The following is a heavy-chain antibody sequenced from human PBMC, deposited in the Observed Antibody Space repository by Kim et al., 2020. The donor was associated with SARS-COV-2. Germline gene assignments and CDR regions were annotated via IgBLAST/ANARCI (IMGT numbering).Heavy chain of an antibody. CDR1: GGSVSTGSYY. CDR3: ASGIGALHY. J-gene: IGHJ4*02. V-gene: IGHV4-61*01. D-gene: IGHD1-1*01. Sequence: SETLSLTCTLSGGSVSTGSYYWSWIRQPPAKGLEWIGYIYYTGSANYNPSLKSRLTISIDTSKNQFSLKLSSVTAADTAVYYCASGIGALHYWGQGTLVTVSS. CDR2: IYYTGSA.